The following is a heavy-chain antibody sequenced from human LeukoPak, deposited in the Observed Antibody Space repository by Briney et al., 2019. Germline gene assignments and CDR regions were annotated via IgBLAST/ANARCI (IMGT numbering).Heavy chain of an antibody. CDR1: GYTFTSYY. Sequence: ASVKVSCKASGYTFTSYYMHWVRQAPGQGLEWMGIINPSGGSTSYAQKFQGRVTMTRDTSTSTVYMELRSLRSEDTAVYYCAREEDGSSTSMPPGYFDYWGQGTLVTVSS. D-gene: IGHD2-2*01. CDR3: AREEDGSSTSMPPGYFDY. V-gene: IGHV1-46*01. CDR2: INPSGGST. J-gene: IGHJ4*02.